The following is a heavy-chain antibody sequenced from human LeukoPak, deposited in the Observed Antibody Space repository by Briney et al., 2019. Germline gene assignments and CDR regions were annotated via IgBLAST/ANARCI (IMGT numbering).Heavy chain of an antibody. V-gene: IGHV4-59*12. Sequence: SETLSLTCTVSGGSISSYYWSWIRQPPGKGLEWIGYIYYSGSTNYNPSLKSRVTISVDTSKNQFSLKLSSVTAADTAVYYCARAPTTVPDDYWGQGTLVTVSS. CDR2: IYYSGST. J-gene: IGHJ4*02. CDR1: GGSISSYY. CDR3: ARAPTTVPDDY. D-gene: IGHD4-17*01.